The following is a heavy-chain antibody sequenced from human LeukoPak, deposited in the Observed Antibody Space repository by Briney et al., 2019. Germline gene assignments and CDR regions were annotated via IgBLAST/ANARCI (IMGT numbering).Heavy chain of an antibody. CDR3: ARGPTSSGSGSYYNTYFDY. CDR1: GGSFSGYY. V-gene: IGHV4-34*01. D-gene: IGHD3-10*01. J-gene: IGHJ4*02. CDR2: INHSGST. Sequence: SETLSLTCAGYGGSFSGYYWSWIRQPPGKGLEWIGEINHSGSTNYNPSLKSRVTISVDTSKNQFSLKLSSVTAADTAVYYCARGPTSSGSGSYYNTYFDYWGQGTLVTVSS.